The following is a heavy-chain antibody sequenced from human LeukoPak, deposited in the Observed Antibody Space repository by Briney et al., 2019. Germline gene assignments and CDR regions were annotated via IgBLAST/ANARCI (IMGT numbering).Heavy chain of an antibody. J-gene: IGHJ4*02. CDR1: GYSFTNYW. D-gene: IGHD5-12*01. CDR3: ARQRDSGFDFDY. V-gene: IGHV5-51*01. Sequence: GESLKISCMCSGYSFTNYWIGWVRQVPGSGLEWMGVIYPSDSDTRYSPSFQGQVTISADKSIDTAYLQWSSLKASDTAMYYCARQRDSGFDFDYWGQGTLVTVSS. CDR2: IYPSDSDT.